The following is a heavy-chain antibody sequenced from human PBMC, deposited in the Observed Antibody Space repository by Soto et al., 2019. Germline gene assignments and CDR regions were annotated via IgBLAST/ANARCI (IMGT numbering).Heavy chain of an antibody. Sequence: PGKGLEWIGYIYYSGSTYYNPSLKSRVTISVDTSKNQFSLKLSSVTAADTAFYQAEEGIRAVLPVSAFLLNRSSDL. CDR3: EEGIRAVLPVSAFLLNRSSDL. D-gene: IGHD2-2*01. V-gene: IGHV4-31*02. J-gene: IGHJ2*01. CDR2: IYYSGST.